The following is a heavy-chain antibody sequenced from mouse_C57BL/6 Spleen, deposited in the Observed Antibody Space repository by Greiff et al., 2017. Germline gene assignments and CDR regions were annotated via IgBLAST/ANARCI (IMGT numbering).Heavy chain of an antibody. CDR2: IYPRSGNT. Sequence: QVQLQQSGAELARPGASVKLSCKASGYTFTSYGISWVKQRTGQGLEWIGEIYPRSGNTYYNEKFKGKATLTADKSSSTAYMELRSLTSEDSAVYFCARCGGYDGYSYAMDYWGQGTSVTVSS. CDR3: ARCGGYDGYSYAMDY. CDR1: GYTFTSYG. J-gene: IGHJ4*01. D-gene: IGHD2-3*01. V-gene: IGHV1-81*01.